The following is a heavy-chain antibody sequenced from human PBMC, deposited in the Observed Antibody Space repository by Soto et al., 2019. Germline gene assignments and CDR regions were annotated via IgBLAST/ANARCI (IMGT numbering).Heavy chain of an antibody. CDR1: GYTFTSYA. D-gene: IGHD3-10*01. CDR2: INAGNGNT. J-gene: IGHJ4*02. CDR3: GTAVYYCARVYGDYLDY. V-gene: IGHV1-3*01. Sequence: ASVKVSCKASGYTFTSYAMHWVRQAPGQRLEWMGWINAGNGNTKYSQKFQGRVTITRDTSASTAYMELSSLRSEDTAVTAAGTAVYYCARVYGDYLDYWGQGTLVTVSS.